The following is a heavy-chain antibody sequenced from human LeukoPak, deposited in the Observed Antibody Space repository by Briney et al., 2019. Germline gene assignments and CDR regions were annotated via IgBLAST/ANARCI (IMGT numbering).Heavy chain of an antibody. CDR2: ISSSSSYI. J-gene: IGHJ5*02. V-gene: IGHV3-21*01. Sequence: GSLRLSCAASGFTFSSYSMNWVRQAPGKGLEWVSSISSSSSYIYYADSVKGRFTISRDNAKDSLYLQINSLRAEDTAVYNCARDPDSSGSLSWFDPWGQGTLVTVSS. CDR3: ARDPDSSGSLSWFDP. D-gene: IGHD3-22*01. CDR1: GFTFSSYS.